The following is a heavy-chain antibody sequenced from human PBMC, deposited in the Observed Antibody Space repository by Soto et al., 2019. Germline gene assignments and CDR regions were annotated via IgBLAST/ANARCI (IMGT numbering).Heavy chain of an antibody. CDR2: ISGNNVYV. CDR3: ARDRCSGGSCYRTYAFDM. Sequence: EAQLVESGGGLVKPGGSLRASCAASGFNLSIYTMNWVRQAPGKGIEWVSSISGNNVYVYYADSVKGRFSISRDNAKNSLTLQMNSLRAEDSALYYCARDRCSGGSCYRTYAFDMWGQGTLVTVS. V-gene: IGHV3-21*01. D-gene: IGHD2-15*01. J-gene: IGHJ3*02. CDR1: GFNLSIYT.